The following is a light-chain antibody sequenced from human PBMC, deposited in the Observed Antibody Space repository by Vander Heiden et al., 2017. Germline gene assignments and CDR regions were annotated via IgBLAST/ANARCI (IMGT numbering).Light chain of an antibody. Sequence: QSALTQPASVSGSPGQSITLSFTGNSRYIGSYNYVYWYQPPPGTAPKLFIYDVSDRPSGASTRFSGSKSGTAAFMTISSLQAEDEADYYCSSYTSSNTWVFGGGTTLTVL. V-gene: IGLV2-14*03. CDR2: DVS. J-gene: IGLJ3*02. CDR3: SSYTSSNTWV. CDR1: SRYIGSYNY.